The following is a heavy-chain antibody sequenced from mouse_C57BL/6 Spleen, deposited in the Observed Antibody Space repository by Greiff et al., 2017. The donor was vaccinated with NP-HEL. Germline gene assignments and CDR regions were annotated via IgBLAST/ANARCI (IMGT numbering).Heavy chain of an antibody. CDR2: ISSGGDYI. D-gene: IGHD2-4*01. Sequence: EVQVVESGEGLVKPGGSLKLSCAASGFTFSSYAMSWVRQTPEKRLEWVAYISSGGDYIYYADTVKGRFTISRDNARNTLYLQMSSLKSEDTAMYYCTRDEGDYPWFAYWGQGTLVTVSA. CDR3: TRDEGDYPWFAY. V-gene: IGHV5-9-1*02. J-gene: IGHJ3*01. CDR1: GFTFSSYA.